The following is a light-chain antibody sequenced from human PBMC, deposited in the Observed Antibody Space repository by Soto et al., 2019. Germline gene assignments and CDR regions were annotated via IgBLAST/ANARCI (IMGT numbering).Light chain of an antibody. J-gene: IGKJ2*01. CDR1: QSISTW. V-gene: IGKV1-5*03. CDR2: KAS. CDR3: QQYNSYPFT. Sequence: GDRVTITCRASQSISTWLAWYQQKPGKAPNLLIHKASTLQSGVPSKFSGSGSGTEFTLTISSLQPDDLATYYCQQYNSYPFTFGQGTKLEIK.